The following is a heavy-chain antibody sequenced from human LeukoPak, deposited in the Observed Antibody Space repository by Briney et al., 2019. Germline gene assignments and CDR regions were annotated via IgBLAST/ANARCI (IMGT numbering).Heavy chain of an antibody. CDR1: GGYFSGYY. CDR3: ARGTPFQRR. V-gene: IGHV4-34*01. D-gene: IGHD2-2*01. CDR2: IKHSGST. Sequence: PSETLPLTCAVYGGYFSGYYWSWLRPPPGKGLEWIGEIKHSGSTNYTPSHKSRVTISVDTSKNQFSLKLSSVTAADTAVYYCARGTPFQRRWGEGTLVTVSS. J-gene: IGHJ4*02.